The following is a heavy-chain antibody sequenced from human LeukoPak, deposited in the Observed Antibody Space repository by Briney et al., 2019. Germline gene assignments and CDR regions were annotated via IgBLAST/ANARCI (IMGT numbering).Heavy chain of an antibody. Sequence: SETLSLTCNVSGYSISSGYYWGWIRQPPGKGLEWIGSIYHSGSTYYNPSLKSRVTISVDTFKNQFSLKLSSVTAADTAVYYCARARTYYSAVDAFDIWGQGTMVTVSS. CDR3: ARARTYYSAVDAFDI. D-gene: IGHD3-10*01. J-gene: IGHJ3*02. CDR2: IYHSGST. CDR1: GYSISSGYY. V-gene: IGHV4-38-2*02.